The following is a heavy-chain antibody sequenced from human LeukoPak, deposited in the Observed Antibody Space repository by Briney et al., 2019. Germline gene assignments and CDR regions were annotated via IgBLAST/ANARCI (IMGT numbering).Heavy chain of an antibody. CDR2: IYYSGST. D-gene: IGHD2-15*01. V-gene: IGHV4-61*01. CDR1: GGSVSSGSYY. J-gene: IGHJ4*02. Sequence: SETLSLTCTVSGGSVSSGSYYWSWIRQPPGKGLEWIGYIYYSGSTNYNPSLKSRVTISVDTSKNQFSLKLSSVTAADTAVYYCARGGYCSGGSCYSGRVDYWGQGTLVTVSS. CDR3: ARGGYCSGGSCYSGRVDY.